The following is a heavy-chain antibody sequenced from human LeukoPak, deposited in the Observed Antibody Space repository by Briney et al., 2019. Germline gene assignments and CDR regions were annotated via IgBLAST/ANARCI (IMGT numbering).Heavy chain of an antibody. CDR3: ARLETAYYYDSTTLGGDNWFDP. V-gene: IGHV4-39*01. D-gene: IGHD3-22*01. CDR2: IYYSGST. CDR1: GGSISSSSYY. J-gene: IGHJ5*02. Sequence: PSETLSLTCTVSGGSISSSSYYWGWIRQPPGKGLEWIGSIYYSGSTYYNPSLKSRVTISVDTSKNQFSLKLSSVTAADTAVYYCARLETAYYYDSTTLGGDNWFDPWGQGTLVTVSS.